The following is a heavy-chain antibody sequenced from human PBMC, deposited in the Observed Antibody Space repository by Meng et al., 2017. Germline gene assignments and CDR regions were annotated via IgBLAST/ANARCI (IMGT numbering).Heavy chain of an antibody. Sequence: GGSLRLSCAASGFTFSSYAMSWVRQAPGKGLEWVSAISGSSGTTYYADSVKGRFTISRDNSKNTLYLQMNSLRAEDTAVYYCARTHIAAAGTPLYFDYWGQGTLVTVSS. V-gene: IGHV3-23*01. J-gene: IGHJ4*02. CDR3: ARTHIAAAGTPLYFDY. CDR2: ISGSSGTT. D-gene: IGHD6-13*01. CDR1: GFTFSSYA.